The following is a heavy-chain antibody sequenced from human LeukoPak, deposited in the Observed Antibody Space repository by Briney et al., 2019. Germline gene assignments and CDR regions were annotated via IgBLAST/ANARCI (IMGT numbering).Heavy chain of an antibody. D-gene: IGHD1-26*01. J-gene: IGHJ4*02. V-gene: IGHV3-30*03. CDR2: TSPDEGLK. CDR3: TRDPILGAPDYFDY. CDR1: GFTFSSYW. Sequence: GGSLRLSCAASGFTFSSYWMSWVRQAPGKGLEWVAVTSPDEGLKFYGDSVKGRFTISRDNSKNTMYLQMNNLREEDTAVYYCTRDPILGAPDYFDYWGQGTLVTVSS.